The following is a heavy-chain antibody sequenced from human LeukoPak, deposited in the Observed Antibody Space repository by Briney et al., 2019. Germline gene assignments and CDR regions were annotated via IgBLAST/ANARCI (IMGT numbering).Heavy chain of an antibody. CDR1: GGSISRYY. J-gene: IGHJ6*02. Sequence: NPSETLSLTCTVSGGSISRYYWSWIRQPPGKGLEWIGYIYHSGSTYYNPSLKSRVTISVDRSKNQFSLKLSSVTAADTAVYYCARGPITMVRGVIPYGMDVWGQGTTVTVSS. CDR3: ARGPITMVRGVIPYGMDV. CDR2: IYHSGST. V-gene: IGHV4-59*12. D-gene: IGHD3-10*01.